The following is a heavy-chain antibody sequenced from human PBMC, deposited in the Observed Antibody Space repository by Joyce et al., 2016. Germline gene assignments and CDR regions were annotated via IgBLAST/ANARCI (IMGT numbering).Heavy chain of an antibody. CDR1: GSTFSSSI. J-gene: IGHJ6*02. V-gene: IGHV3-21*01. CDR3: ARGGISYYYAMDV. CDR2: ISGTSYYI. Sequence: QLVESGGGVVKPGGSLRLSCEASGSTFSSSIMSWFRQAPGKGLEWVAAISGTSYYIFHAETVRGRFTVSRDNAKKTLYLQMNSLRAEDSAVFYCARGGISYYYAMDVWGQGTTVTVSS. D-gene: IGHD3-16*01.